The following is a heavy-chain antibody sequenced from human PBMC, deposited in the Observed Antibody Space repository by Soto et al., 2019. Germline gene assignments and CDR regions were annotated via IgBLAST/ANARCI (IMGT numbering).Heavy chain of an antibody. J-gene: IGHJ5*02. Sequence: LALAAHGSALSLNRVIDYLGGSQRRSAKGLEWIGYIYYSGSTNYNPSLKSRVTISVDTSKNQFSLKLSSVTAADTAVYYCARADIVVVPRPEINWFDPWGQGTLVNV. CDR2: IYYSGST. V-gene: IGHV4-61*01. CDR3: ARADIVVVPRPEINWFDP. D-gene: IGHD2-2*01. CDR1: ALSLNRVIDY.